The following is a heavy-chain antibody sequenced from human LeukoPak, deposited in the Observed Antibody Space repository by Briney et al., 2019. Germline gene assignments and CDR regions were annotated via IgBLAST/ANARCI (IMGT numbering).Heavy chain of an antibody. Sequence: GGSLRLSCAASEFTFSSYSMNWVRQAPGKGLEWVSYITNSGNSKSYADSVKGRFTISRDNSKNSLYLQMNSLRTEDTALYYCAKDLGPNYYYYSMDVWGQGTTVTVSS. CDR2: ITNSGNSK. CDR1: EFTFSSYS. J-gene: IGHJ6*02. D-gene: IGHD7-27*01. CDR3: AKDLGPNYYYYSMDV. V-gene: IGHV3-48*04.